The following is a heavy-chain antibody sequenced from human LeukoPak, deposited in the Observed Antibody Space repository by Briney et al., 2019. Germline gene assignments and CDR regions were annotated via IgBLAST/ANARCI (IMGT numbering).Heavy chain of an antibody. Sequence: SETLSLTCTVSGGSISSYYWSWIRQPAGKGLEWIGRIYTSGSTNYNPSLKSRVTMSVDTSKNQFSLKRSSVTAADTAVYYCARFTYDFWSGTPSDAFDIWGQGTMVTVSS. CDR2: IYTSGST. V-gene: IGHV4-4*07. J-gene: IGHJ3*02. CDR1: GGSISSYY. D-gene: IGHD3-3*01. CDR3: ARFTYDFWSGTPSDAFDI.